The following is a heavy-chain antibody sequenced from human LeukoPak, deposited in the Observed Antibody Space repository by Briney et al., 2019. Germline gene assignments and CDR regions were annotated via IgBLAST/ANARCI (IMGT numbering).Heavy chain of an antibody. Sequence: PSETLSLTCTVSGGSISSSSYYWGWIRQPPGKGLEWIGSIYYSGSTYYNPSLKSRVTISVDTSKNQSSLKLSSVTAADTAVYYCARSERRGYGGGFWFDPWGQGTLVTVSS. J-gene: IGHJ5*02. CDR1: GGSISSSSYY. D-gene: IGHD4-23*01. CDR2: IYYSGST. CDR3: ARSERRGYGGGFWFDP. V-gene: IGHV4-39*01.